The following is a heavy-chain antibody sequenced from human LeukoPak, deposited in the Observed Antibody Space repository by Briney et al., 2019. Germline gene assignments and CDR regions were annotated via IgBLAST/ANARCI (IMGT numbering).Heavy chain of an antibody. CDR1: GYTFTDYY. V-gene: IGHV1-2*02. D-gene: IGHD2-15*01. CDR3: ARRRRQANLFCSGGPCHVFDF. Sequence: ASVKVSCKASGYTFTDYYIHWVRQAPGQGLMWMRWINPHTGVTTYAQSFQGRVTLTRDTSTTTTYMELNSLASDDTAVYFCARRRRQANLFCSGGPCHVFDFWGQGTLVTVSS. CDR2: INPHTGVT. J-gene: IGHJ4*02.